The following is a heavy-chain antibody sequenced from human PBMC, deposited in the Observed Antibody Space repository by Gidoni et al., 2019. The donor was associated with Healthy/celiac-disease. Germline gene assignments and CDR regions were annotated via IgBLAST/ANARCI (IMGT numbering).Heavy chain of an antibody. V-gene: IGHV3-21*01. CDR2: ISSRSSYI. CDR3: ATPGIAAPLWFDP. CDR1: GFTFSSYS. J-gene: IGHJ5*02. D-gene: IGHD6-25*01. Sequence: EVQLVESGGGLVKPGWSLSLSCAASGFTFSSYSMNWVRQAPGKGLEWVSSISSRSSYIYYADSVKGRFTISRDNAKNSLYLQMNSLRAEETAVYYCATPGIAAPLWFDPWGQGTLVTVSS.